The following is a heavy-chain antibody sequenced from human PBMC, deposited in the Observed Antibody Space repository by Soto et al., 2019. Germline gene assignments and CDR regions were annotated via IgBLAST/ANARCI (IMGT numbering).Heavy chain of an antibody. V-gene: IGHV2-5*02. J-gene: IGHJ3*01. CDR3: AHNTAASLNAFDV. D-gene: IGHD2-15*01. Sequence: QITLKESGPALGKPTQTLTVTCTFSGFPLNTNGMAVGWIRQPPGQALERLELIYWDDDKRSSPALNNSLTITTDSSKNQVVLTMTNMDPVDTATYFCAHNTAASLNAFDVWGQGTMVTVSS. CDR1: GFPLNTNGMA. CDR2: IYWDDDK.